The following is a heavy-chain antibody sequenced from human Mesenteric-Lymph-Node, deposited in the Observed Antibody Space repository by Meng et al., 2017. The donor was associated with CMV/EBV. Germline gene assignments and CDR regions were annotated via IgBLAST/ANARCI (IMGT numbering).Heavy chain of an antibody. CDR3: ARGTNYYFDY. CDR1: GDSISSGGYS. Sequence: CAVSGDSISSGGYSWSWIRQPPGKGLEWIGYIYHSGSTYYNPPLKSRVTISVDRSKNQFSLNLSSVTAADTAVYYCARGTNYYFDYWGQGSLVTVSS. V-gene: IGHV4-30-2*01. J-gene: IGHJ4*02. CDR2: IYHSGST. D-gene: IGHD4/OR15-4a*01.